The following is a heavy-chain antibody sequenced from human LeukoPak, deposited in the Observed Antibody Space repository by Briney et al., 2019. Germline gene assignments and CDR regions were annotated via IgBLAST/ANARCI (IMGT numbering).Heavy chain of an antibody. CDR3: ARDLSRYCNDY. J-gene: IGHJ4*02. CDR1: GFTFDDYA. D-gene: IGHD2-21*02. V-gene: IGHV3-20*03. Sequence: GGSLRFSSEVSGFTFDDYAMSWVRQAPGKGLGGFCGINWNGASTAYGDSGKGPFTTSRDNAKNSLYLQMNSLRTEDTAVYYCARDLSRYCNDYCGQGTLVTVSS. CDR2: INWNGAST.